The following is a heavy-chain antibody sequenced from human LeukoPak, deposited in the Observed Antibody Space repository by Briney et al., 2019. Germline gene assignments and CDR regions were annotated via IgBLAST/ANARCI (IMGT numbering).Heavy chain of an antibody. Sequence: GASVKVSCKASGYSLTSYGINWVRQAPGQGLEWMGWISTDNGNTDYAQNLQGRVTMTTDTSTSTAYMELRSPRSDDTAFYYCARVTGLVRGQTPYYFYAMDVWGQGTTVTV. CDR1: GYSLTSYG. CDR2: ISTDNGNT. J-gene: IGHJ6*02. V-gene: IGHV1-18*01. D-gene: IGHD3-10*01. CDR3: ARVTGLVRGQTPYYFYAMDV.